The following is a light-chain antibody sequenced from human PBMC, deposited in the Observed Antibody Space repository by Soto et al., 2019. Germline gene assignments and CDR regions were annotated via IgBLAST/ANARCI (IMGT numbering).Light chain of an antibody. J-gene: IGLJ1*01. CDR1: SNTIGGYNV. CDR2: EGI. V-gene: IGLV2-23*01. Sequence: QSALTQPASVSGSPGQSITISCTGTSNTIGGYNVVSWYQQHPGTAPKVIIYEGIKRPSGVSNRFPGSISGSTASLTISGLQAEDEADYYCCSYVGATTYVFGTGTKVTVL. CDR3: CSYVGATTYV.